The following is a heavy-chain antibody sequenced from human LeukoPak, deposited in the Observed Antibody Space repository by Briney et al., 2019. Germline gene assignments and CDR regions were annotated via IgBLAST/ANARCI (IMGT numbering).Heavy chain of an antibody. CDR2: IAADGGVK. Sequence: GTSLRLSCAASGFTFHDHGMDWVRQAPGKGLEWVAVIAADGGVKQYADFVKGRFSLSRDNSKSTVFLEMNGLTVEDTAVYYCAREATWGQWYFDLWGQGAPVTVSS. J-gene: IGHJ4*02. V-gene: IGHV3-30*03. CDR1: GFTFHDHG. CDR3: AREATWGQWYFDL. D-gene: IGHD6-19*01.